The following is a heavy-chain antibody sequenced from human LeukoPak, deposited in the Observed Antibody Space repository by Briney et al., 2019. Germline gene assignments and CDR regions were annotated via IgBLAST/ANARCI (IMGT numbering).Heavy chain of an antibody. Sequence: PGGSLRLSCAASGFTFSNAWMSWVRQAPGKGLEWVGRIKSKTDGGTTDYAAPVKGRFTISRDDSKNTLYLQMNSLKTEDTAVYYCTTDGPIAAAGDFDYWGQGTLVTASS. V-gene: IGHV3-15*01. CDR2: IKSKTDGGTT. CDR3: TTDGPIAAAGDFDY. CDR1: GFTFSNAW. J-gene: IGHJ4*02. D-gene: IGHD6-13*01.